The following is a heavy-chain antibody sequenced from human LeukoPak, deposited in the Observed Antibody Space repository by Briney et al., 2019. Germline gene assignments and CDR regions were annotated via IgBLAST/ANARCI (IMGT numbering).Heavy chain of an antibody. D-gene: IGHD6-13*01. V-gene: IGHV3-11*01. Sequence: AGGSLRLSCAASGFTFSDYYMSWIRQAPGKGLEWVSYISSSGSTIYYADSVKGRFTISRDNAKNSLYLQMNSLRAEDTAVYYCATIRGDSSSWCVGDYFDYWGQGTLVTVSS. CDR3: ATIRGDSSSWCVGDYFDY. CDR2: ISSSGSTI. CDR1: GFTFSDYY. J-gene: IGHJ4*02.